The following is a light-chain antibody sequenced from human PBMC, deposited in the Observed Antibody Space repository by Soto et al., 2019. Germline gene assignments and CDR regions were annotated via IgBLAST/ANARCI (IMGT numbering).Light chain of an antibody. V-gene: IGKV3-15*01. CDR1: QSVSSA. CDR2: DAS. J-gene: IGKJ1*01. CDR3: QQYNKWPRT. Sequence: ETVMTQSPATLSVSPGERATLSCRASQSVSSALAWYQQKPGLPPRLLIYDASTRATGIPARFSSSGSGTDFTLTISSLQSQDFAVYYCQQYNKWPRTFGQGTKVDIK.